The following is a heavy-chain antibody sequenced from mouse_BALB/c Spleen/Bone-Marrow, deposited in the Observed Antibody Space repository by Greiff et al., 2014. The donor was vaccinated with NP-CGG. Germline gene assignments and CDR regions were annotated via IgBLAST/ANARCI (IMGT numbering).Heavy chain of an antibody. CDR3: ARRDYGIRENYYAMDY. D-gene: IGHD1-2*01. V-gene: IGHV1-87*01. Sequence: QVQLKESGAELARPGASVKLSCKASGYTFTSYWMQWVKQRPGQGLEWIGAIYPGDGDTRYTQKFKGKATLTADKSSSTAYIQLSSLASEDSAVYYCARRDYGIRENYYAMDYWGQGTSVTVSS. CDR2: IYPGDGDT. CDR1: GYTFTSYW. J-gene: IGHJ4*01.